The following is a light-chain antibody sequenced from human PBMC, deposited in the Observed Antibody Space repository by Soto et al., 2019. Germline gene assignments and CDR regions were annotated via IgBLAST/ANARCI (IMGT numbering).Light chain of an antibody. Sequence: QYVLTQPPSASGSPGQSVAISCTGTSSYFCGYNYVSWYQQHPGKSPKLMIYEVNKRPSVVPDRFSGSKSGNTASLTVSGLQAEDEADYYCSSYAGSSNVFGTGTQV. CDR2: EVN. CDR1: SSYFCGYNY. CDR3: SSYAGSSNV. V-gene: IGLV2-8*01. J-gene: IGLJ1*01.